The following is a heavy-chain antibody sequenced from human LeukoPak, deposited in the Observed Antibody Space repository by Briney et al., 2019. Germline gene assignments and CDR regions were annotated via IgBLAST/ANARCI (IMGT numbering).Heavy chain of an antibody. CDR3: ARADYDFVWGSYCLPDP. CDR2: VNPDSGNT. V-gene: IGHV1-8*01. J-gene: IGHJ5*02. CDR1: GYTFTNYD. Sequence: ASVKVSCKASGYTFTNYDINWVRQATGQGLEWMGWVNPDSGNTGYAQKFQGRVTMTRNTSISTAYMELSSLRSEDTAMYYCARADYDFVWGSYCLPDPWGQGTLVTVSS. D-gene: IGHD3-16*01.